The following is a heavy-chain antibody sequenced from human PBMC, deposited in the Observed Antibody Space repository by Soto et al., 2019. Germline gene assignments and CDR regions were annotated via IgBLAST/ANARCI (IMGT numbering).Heavy chain of an antibody. J-gene: IGHJ4*02. CDR1: GGSFSGYY. D-gene: IGHD3-10*01. Sequence: SETLSLTCAVYGGSFSGYYCSWIRQPPGRGLEWIGEINHSGSTNYNPSLKSRVTISVDTSKNQFSLKLSSVTAADTAVYYCARVMVRGVIAYWGQGTLVTVSS. CDR3: ARVMVRGVIAY. V-gene: IGHV4-34*01. CDR2: INHSGST.